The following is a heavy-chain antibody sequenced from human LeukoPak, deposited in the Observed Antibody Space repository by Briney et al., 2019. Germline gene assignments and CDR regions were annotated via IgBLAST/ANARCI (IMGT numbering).Heavy chain of an antibody. J-gene: IGHJ4*02. D-gene: IGHD3-10*01. V-gene: IGHV3-23*01. CDR1: GFTFSSYA. CDR2: INGGGVNT. CDR3: AKGHYYGSGSLDY. Sequence: GGSLRLSCAASGFTFSSYAMSWVRQAPGKGLEWVSTINGGGVNTHYADSVGGRFTISRDNSKNTLYVQMNSLRAEDTAVYYCAKGHYYGSGSLDYWGQGTLVTVSS.